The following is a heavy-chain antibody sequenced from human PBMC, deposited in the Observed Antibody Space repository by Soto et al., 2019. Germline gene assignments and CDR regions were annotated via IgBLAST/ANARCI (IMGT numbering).Heavy chain of an antibody. J-gene: IGHJ6*02. CDR1: GFTFSSYG. Sequence: QVQLVESGGGVVQPGRSLRLSCAASGFTFSSYGMHWVRQAPGKGLEWVAVISYDGSNKYYADSVKGRFTISRDNSKNTLYMQMNSLRAEDTAVYYCAKDLVTVDEIRDYYYYGMDVWGQGTTVTVSS. CDR2: ISYDGSNK. CDR3: AKDLVTVDEIRDYYYYGMDV. D-gene: IGHD5-12*01. V-gene: IGHV3-30*18.